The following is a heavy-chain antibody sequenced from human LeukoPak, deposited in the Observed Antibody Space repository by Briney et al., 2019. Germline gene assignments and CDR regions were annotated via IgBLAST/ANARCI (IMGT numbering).Heavy chain of an antibody. Sequence: GGSLRLSCAASGFTFSSYSMNWVRQAPGKGLEWVANIKQDGSEKYYVDSVKGRFTISRDNAKNSLYLQMNSLRAEDTAVYYCASRSGYSSSWYVDYWGQGTLVTVSS. CDR2: IKQDGSEK. V-gene: IGHV3-7*01. CDR3: ASRSGYSSSWYVDY. CDR1: GFTFSSYS. D-gene: IGHD6-13*01. J-gene: IGHJ4*02.